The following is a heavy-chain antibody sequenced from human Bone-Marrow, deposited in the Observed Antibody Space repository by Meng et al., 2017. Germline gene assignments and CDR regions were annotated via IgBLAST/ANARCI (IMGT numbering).Heavy chain of an antibody. CDR3: AKDRHSSSWYERTFCFPVDY. CDR1: GFTFSSYA. Sequence: GESLKISCAASGFTFSSYAMSWVRQAPGKGLEWVSAISGSGGSTYYADSVKGRFTISRDNSKNTLYLQMNSLRAEDTAVYYCAKDRHSSSWYERTFCFPVDYWGQGTRVTVSS. V-gene: IGHV3-23*01. CDR2: ISGSGGST. J-gene: IGHJ4*02. D-gene: IGHD6-13*01.